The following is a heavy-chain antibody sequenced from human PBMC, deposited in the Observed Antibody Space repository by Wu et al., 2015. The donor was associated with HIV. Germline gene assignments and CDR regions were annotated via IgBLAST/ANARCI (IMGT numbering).Heavy chain of an antibody. J-gene: IGHJ4*02. CDR3: ARVGYYDILTGYPMPFDY. CDR2: ISAYNGNT. V-gene: IGHV1-18*01. D-gene: IGHD3-9*01. Sequence: QVQLVQSGAEVKKPGASVKVSCKASGYTFTSYGISWVRQAPGQGLEWMGWISAYNGNTNYAQKLQGRVTMTTDTSTSTAYMELRSLKSDDTAVYYCARVGYYDILTGYPMPFDYWGQGTLVTVSS. CDR1: GYTFTSYG.